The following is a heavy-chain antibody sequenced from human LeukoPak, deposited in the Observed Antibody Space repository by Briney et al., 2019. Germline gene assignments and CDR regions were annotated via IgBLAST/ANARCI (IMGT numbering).Heavy chain of an antibody. V-gene: IGHV1-2*02. CDR2: INPNSGGT. CDR1: GYTFTGYY. Sequence: GASVKVSRKASGYTFTGYYMHWVRQAPGQGLEWMGWINPNSGGTNYAQKFQGRVTMTRDTSISTAYMELSRLRSDDTAVYYCASPYYYDSSGYYSDAFDIWGQGTMVTVSS. J-gene: IGHJ3*02. D-gene: IGHD3-22*01. CDR3: ASPYYYDSSGYYSDAFDI.